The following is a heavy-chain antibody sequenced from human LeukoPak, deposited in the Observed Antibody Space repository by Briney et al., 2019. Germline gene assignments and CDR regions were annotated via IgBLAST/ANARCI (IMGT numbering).Heavy chain of an antibody. CDR2: INPSGGTT. D-gene: IGHD5-12*01. J-gene: IGHJ4*02. CDR1: GYTFTSYY. V-gene: IGHV1-46*01. Sequence: ASVKVSCKASGYTFTSYYMHWVRQAPGQGLEWMGIINPSGGTTRHAQRFQGRVTMTRDTSTSTVYMELSSLRSEDTAVYYCAMTRGYSDYELDYWGQGTLVTVSS. CDR3: AMTRGYSDYELDY.